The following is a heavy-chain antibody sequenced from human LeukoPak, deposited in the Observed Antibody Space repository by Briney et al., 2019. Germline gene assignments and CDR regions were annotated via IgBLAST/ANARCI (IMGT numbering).Heavy chain of an antibody. D-gene: IGHD1-1*01. CDR2: ISSNGGST. CDR1: GFTFSSYA. V-gene: IGHV3-64*01. CDR3: VRDNNWAFDY. Sequence: GGSLRLSCAASGFTFSSYAMHWVRQAPGKGLEYVSAISSNGGSTYYANSVKGRFTISRDNAKNSLFLQMNSLSADDTAVYYCVRDNNWAFDYWGQGTLVTVSS. J-gene: IGHJ4*02.